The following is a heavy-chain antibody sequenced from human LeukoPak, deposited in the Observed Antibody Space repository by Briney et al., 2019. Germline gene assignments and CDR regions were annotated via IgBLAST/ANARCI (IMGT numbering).Heavy chain of an antibody. CDR3: ARARIVGDSNFDY. D-gene: IGHD2-15*01. V-gene: IGHV4-39*07. Sequence: SETLSLTCTVSGGSISSSSYYWGWIRQPPGKGLEWIGSIYYSGSTSYNSSLKSRITISVDTSKNQFSLKLTSMTVADTAVYYCARARIVGDSNFDYWGQGTLVTVSS. CDR1: GGSISSSSYY. CDR2: IYYSGST. J-gene: IGHJ4*02.